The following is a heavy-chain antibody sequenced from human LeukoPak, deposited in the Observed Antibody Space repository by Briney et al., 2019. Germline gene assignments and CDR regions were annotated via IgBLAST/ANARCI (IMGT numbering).Heavy chain of an antibody. D-gene: IGHD3-3*01. CDR3: ASSVESNFWSGHTWGYYYYYYMDV. V-gene: IGHV1-69*13. Sequence: VASVKVSCKASGGTFSSYAISWVRQAPGQGLEWMGGIIPIFGTANYAQKFQGRVTITADESTSTAYMELSSLRSEDTAVYYCASSVESNFWSGHTWGYYYYYYMDVWGKGTTVTVSS. J-gene: IGHJ6*03. CDR1: GGTFSSYA. CDR2: IIPIFGTA.